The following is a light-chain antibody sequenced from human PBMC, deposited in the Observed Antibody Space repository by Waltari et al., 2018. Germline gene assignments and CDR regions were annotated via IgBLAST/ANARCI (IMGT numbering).Light chain of an antibody. V-gene: IGLV1-44*01. CDR1: SPNIGVTT. CDR3: AAWDDSLNGLYV. Sequence: QSVLTQPPSASGTPGQRDPILCSGRSPNIGVTTIHRTQQLPVTAPNLLICSINQRPSGVLDRFSGSKSGTSASLAISGLQSEDEADYYCAAWDDSLNGLYVFGTGTKVTVL. CDR2: SIN. J-gene: IGLJ1*01.